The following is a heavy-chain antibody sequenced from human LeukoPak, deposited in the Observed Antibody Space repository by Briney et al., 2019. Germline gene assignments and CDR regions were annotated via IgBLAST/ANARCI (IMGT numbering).Heavy chain of an antibody. D-gene: IGHD5-18*01. CDR2: ISGSGGST. CDR1: GFTFSSYA. J-gene: IGHJ5*02. Sequence: GGSLRLSCAAFGFTFSSYAMSWVRQAPGKGLEWVSGISGSGGSTYYADSVRGRFTISRDNSRNTLCLQMNSLRAEDTAVYYCAKELRDTAGFDPWGQGTLVTVSS. V-gene: IGHV3-23*01. CDR3: AKELRDTAGFDP.